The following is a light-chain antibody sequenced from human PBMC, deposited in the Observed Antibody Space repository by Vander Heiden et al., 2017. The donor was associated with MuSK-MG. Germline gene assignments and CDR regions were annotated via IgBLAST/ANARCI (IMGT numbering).Light chain of an antibody. CDR2: ANS. CDR1: SSNIGSNY. Sequence: PSASGTPGQRVTISCSGSSSNIGSNYVYWYEQLPGPAPKLLIYANSRRTSAVPDRFSASKSGTAASPAIRALGAEDDADYYCAAEDNSLNWVFGGGTKLTVL. CDR3: AAEDNSLNWV. V-gene: IGLV1-47*01. J-gene: IGLJ3*02.